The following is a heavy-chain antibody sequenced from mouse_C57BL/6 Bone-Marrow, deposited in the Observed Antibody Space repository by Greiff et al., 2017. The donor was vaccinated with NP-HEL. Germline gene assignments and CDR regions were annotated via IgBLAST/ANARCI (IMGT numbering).Heavy chain of an antibody. D-gene: IGHD2-2*01. CDR2: INPYNGGT. V-gene: IGHV1-19*01. CDR1: GYTFTDYY. Sequence: VQLQQSGPVLVKPGASVKLSCKASGYTFTDYYMNWVKQSHGKSLEWIGVINPYNGGTSYNQKFKGKATLTVDKSSSTAYMELSSLTSEDSAVYYCARVKHGYDAAGYWGQGTSVPVTS. J-gene: IGHJ4*01. CDR3: ARVKHGYDAAGY.